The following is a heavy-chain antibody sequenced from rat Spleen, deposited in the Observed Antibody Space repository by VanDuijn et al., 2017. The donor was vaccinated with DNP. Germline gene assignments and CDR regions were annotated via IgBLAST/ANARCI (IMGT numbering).Heavy chain of an antibody. V-gene: IGHV5-20*01. CDR3: ARDDFYGYR. D-gene: IGHD1-7*01. Sequence: EVQLVESGGGLVQPGRSLKVSCVASGFSFSNYDMAWVRQAPTKGLEWVASLSPSGGSSYYRDSVKGRFTVSRDNAKSRLYLQMDSLRSEDTATYYCARDDFYGYRWGQGVMVTVSS. CDR2: LSPSGGSS. CDR1: GFSFSNYD. J-gene: IGHJ2*01.